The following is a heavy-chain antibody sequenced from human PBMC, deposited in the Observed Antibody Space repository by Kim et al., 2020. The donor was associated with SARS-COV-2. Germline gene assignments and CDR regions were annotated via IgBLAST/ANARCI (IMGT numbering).Heavy chain of an antibody. CDR2: IYYSGST. J-gene: IGHJ2*01. CDR3: ARQGLRDIVLMEPWYFDL. CDR1: GGSISSYY. D-gene: IGHD2-8*01. V-gene: IGHV4-59*08. Sequence: SETLSLTCTVSGGSISSYYWSWIRQPPGKGLEWIGYIYYSGSTNYNPSLKSRVTISVDTSKNQFSLKLSSVTAADTAVYYCARQGLRDIVLMEPWYFDLWGRGTLVTVSS.